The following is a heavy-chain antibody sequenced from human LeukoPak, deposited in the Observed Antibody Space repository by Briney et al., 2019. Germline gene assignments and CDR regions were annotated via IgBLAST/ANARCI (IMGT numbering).Heavy chain of an antibody. CDR2: IYENGGTT. J-gene: IGHJ4*02. Sequence: PGGSPRLSCVGSGFTFRSHAMSWVRQAPEKGLEFVSGIYENGGTTYYADSVKGRFSISRDNSKNTLYLQMDSLRGEDTAVYYCAKDFRIGYSAHFDYWGQGALVTASS. CDR3: AKDFRIGYSAHFDY. V-gene: IGHV3-23*01. CDR1: GFTFRSHA. D-gene: IGHD2-21*01.